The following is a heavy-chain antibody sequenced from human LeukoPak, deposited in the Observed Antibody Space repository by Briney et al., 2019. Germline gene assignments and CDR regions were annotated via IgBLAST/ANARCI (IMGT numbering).Heavy chain of an antibody. CDR2: INTDGSSL. V-gene: IGHV3-74*01. CDR1: GFSFSGYW. J-gene: IGHJ4*02. D-gene: IGHD3-22*01. Sequence: GGSLRLSCLASGFSFSGYWMSWVRQAPGKGPVWVARINTDGSSLNYADSVKGRFTISRDNAKNTLYLQMNSLGAEDTAVYYCARRINYYDSSGYYYVRYFDSWGQGTLVAVSS. CDR3: ARRINYYDSSGYYYVRYFDS.